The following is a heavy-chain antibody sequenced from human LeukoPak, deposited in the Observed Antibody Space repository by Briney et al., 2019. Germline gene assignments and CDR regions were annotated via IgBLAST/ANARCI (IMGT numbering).Heavy chain of an antibody. CDR2: ISYDGSNK. Sequence: PGRSLRLSCVASGVTFSSSGMHWVRQAPGKGLEWVAVISYDGSNKYYADSVKGRFTISRDNSKNTLYLQMNSLRAEDTAVYYCAKDLRRGYCSGASCYYGIDVWGQGTTVTVSS. CDR1: GVTFSSSG. CDR3: AKDLRRGYCSGASCYYGIDV. V-gene: IGHV3-30*18. D-gene: IGHD2-15*01. J-gene: IGHJ6*02.